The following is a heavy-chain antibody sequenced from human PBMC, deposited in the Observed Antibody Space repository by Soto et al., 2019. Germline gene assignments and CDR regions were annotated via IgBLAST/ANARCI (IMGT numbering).Heavy chain of an antibody. CDR3: AKTAGYDYVWGSSGLDP. Sequence: QVQLVESGGGVVQPGRSLRLSCAGSGFTFSSYGMHWVRQAPGKGLEWVAVISYDGSDKYYGDSVKGRFTISRDDSKNTLYLQMNSLRVEDTVIYYCAKTAGYDYVWGSSGLDPWGQGTLVTVSS. V-gene: IGHV3-30*18. CDR1: GFTFSSYG. D-gene: IGHD3-16*01. CDR2: ISYDGSDK. J-gene: IGHJ5*02.